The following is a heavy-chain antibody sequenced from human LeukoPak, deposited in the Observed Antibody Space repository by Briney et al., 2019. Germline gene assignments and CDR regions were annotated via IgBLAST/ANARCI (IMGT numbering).Heavy chain of an antibody. CDR2: ISSSGST. CDR1: GDSISSGDYY. D-gene: IGHD3-9*01. Sequence: SQTLSLTCTVSGDSISSGDYYWSWIRQPAGKGLEWIGRISSSGSTNYNPSLKSRVTISVDTSKNQFSLKLSSVTAADTAVYYCAGLLRYFEKNAFDIWGQGTMVTVSS. J-gene: IGHJ3*02. V-gene: IGHV4-61*02. CDR3: AGLLRYFEKNAFDI.